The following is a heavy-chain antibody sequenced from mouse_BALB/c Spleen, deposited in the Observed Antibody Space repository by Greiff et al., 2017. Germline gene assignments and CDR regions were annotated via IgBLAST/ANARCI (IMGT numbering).Heavy chain of an antibody. CDR2: IHYSGST. D-gene: IGHD5-1*01. J-gene: IGHJ4*01. V-gene: IGHV3-1*02. CDR3: ASSVPIDAMDY. CDR1: GYSITSGYS. Sequence: EVKLQESGPDLEKPSQSLSLTCTVTGYSITSGYSWHWIRQFPGNKLEWMGYIHYSGSTNYNPSLKSRISITRDTSKNQFFLQLNSVTTEDTATYYCASSVPIDAMDYWGQGTSVTVAS.